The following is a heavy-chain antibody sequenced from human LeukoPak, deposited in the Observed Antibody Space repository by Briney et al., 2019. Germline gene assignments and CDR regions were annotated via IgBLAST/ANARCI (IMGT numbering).Heavy chain of an antibody. V-gene: IGHV4-39*01. J-gene: IGHJ4*02. CDR1: GGSISSSSYY. CDR2: IYYSGST. CDR3: AAHLFTTADY. D-gene: IGHD1-14*01. Sequence: SETLSLTCTVSGGSISSSSYYWGWIRQPPGKGLEWIGSIYYSGSTYYNPSLKSRVTISVDTSKNQFSLKLSSVTAADTAVYYCAAHLFTTADYWGQGTLVTVSS.